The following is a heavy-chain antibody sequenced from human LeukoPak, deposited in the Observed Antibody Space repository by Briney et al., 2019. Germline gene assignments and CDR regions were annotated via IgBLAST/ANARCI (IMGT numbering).Heavy chain of an antibody. CDR3: AKDTAMVFAYFEC. Sequence: GGSLRPSRAASGFTFSRSGMHWVRQAPGKGLEWVAVISYDGSNKYYADSVKGRFTISRDNSKNTLNLQMNSLRAEDTAVYYCAKDTAMVFAYFECWGRGTLVTVSS. CDR1: GFTFSRSG. CDR2: ISYDGSNK. D-gene: IGHD5-18*01. V-gene: IGHV3-30*18. J-gene: IGHJ4*02.